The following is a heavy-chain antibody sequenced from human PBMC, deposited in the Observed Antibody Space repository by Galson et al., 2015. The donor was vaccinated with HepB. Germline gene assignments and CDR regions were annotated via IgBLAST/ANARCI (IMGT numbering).Heavy chain of an antibody. V-gene: IGHV3-21*01. CDR3: ARDKTPDYYGSGSYYEDHYWFDP. CDR1: GFTFSSYS. D-gene: IGHD3-10*01. Sequence: SLRLSCAASGFTFSSYSMNWVRQAPGKGLEWVSSISSSSSYIYYADSVKGRFTISRDNAKNSLYLQMNSLRAEDTAVYYCARDKTPDYYGSGSYYEDHYWFDPWGQGTLVTVSS. CDR2: ISSSSSYI. J-gene: IGHJ5*02.